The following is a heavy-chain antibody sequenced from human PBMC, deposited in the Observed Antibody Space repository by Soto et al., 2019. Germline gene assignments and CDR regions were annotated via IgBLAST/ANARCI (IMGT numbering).Heavy chain of an antibody. J-gene: IGHJ6*02. CDR2: ISGSGGSK. Sequence: PGGSLRPSCAASGFTFSSYAMSWVRQARGKGVEGVSAISGSGGSKYYADSVKGRFTISRDNSKNTLYLQMNSLRAEDTALYYCAKDTPQTHVSPLLNPFYYYYGMDVWGQGTTVTVSS. V-gene: IGHV3-23*01. CDR3: AKDTPQTHVSPLLNPFYYYYGMDV. CDR1: GFTFSSYA.